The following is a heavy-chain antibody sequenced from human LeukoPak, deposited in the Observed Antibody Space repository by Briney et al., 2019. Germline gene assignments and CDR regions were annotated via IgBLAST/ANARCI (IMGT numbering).Heavy chain of an antibody. D-gene: IGHD1-26*01. V-gene: IGHV3-7*01. CDR2: IKQDGSEK. Sequence: GGSLRLSCAASGFTFSSYWMSWVRQAPGKGLEWAANIKQDGSEKYYVDSVKGRFTISRDNAKNSLYLQMNSLRAEDTAVYYCARVVVGATTSFDYWGQGTLVTVSS. CDR1: GFTFSSYW. CDR3: ARVVVGATTSFDY. J-gene: IGHJ4*02.